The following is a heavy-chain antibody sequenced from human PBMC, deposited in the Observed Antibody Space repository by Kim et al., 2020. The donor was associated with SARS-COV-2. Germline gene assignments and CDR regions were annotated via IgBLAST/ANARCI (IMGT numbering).Heavy chain of an antibody. D-gene: IGHD3-22*01. CDR2: IIPIFGTA. CDR3: ARGVKGYYYDSSYYYGMDV. J-gene: IGHJ6*02. Sequence: SVKVSCKASGGTFSSYAISWVRPAPGQGLEWMGGIIPIFGTANYAQKFQGRVTIPADESTSTAYMELSSLRSEDTAVYYCARGVKGYYYDSSYYYGMDVWGQGTTVTVSS. V-gene: IGHV1-69*13. CDR1: GGTFSSYA.